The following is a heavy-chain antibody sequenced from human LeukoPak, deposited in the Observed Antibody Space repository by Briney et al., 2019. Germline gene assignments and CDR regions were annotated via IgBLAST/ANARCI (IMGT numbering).Heavy chain of an antibody. V-gene: IGHV4-59*11. CDR2: IYYNGIT. CDR3: ARDRGGAAAFDWFDP. J-gene: IGHJ5*02. Sequence: SETLSLTCTVSGGANSSHYWHWIRQPPGKGLEWIGYIYYNGITNYNSSLKSRVTISIDRSRNQFSLKLTSVAAADTAVYYCARDRGGAAAFDWFDPWGQGTLVTVSS. CDR1: GGANSSHY. D-gene: IGHD6-13*01.